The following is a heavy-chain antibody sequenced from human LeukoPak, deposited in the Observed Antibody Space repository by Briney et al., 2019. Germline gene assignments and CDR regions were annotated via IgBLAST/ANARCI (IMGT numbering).Heavy chain of an antibody. Sequence: SQTLSLTCTVSGGSISSGSYCWSWIRQPPGKGLEWIGEINHSGSTNYNPSLKSRVTISVDTSKNQFSLKLSSVTAADTAVYYCARWTNYDFWSGISSRRRHTTKYYFDYWGQGTLVTVSS. V-gene: IGHV4-39*07. D-gene: IGHD3-3*01. CDR3: ARWTNYDFWSGISSRRRHTTKYYFDY. CDR2: INHSGST. CDR1: GGSISSGSYC. J-gene: IGHJ4*02.